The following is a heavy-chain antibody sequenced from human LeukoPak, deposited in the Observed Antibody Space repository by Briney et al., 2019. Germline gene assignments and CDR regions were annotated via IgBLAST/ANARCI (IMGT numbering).Heavy chain of an antibody. V-gene: IGHV3-74*01. CDR1: GFTFSSYW. CDR3: ARDGCTSTSCYGGVAMDV. Sequence: GGSLRLSCAASGFTFSSYWMHWVRQAPGKGLVWVSRMYADETDTTSADSVKGRFTISRDNAKNTLYLQMNSLRVEDTAVYYCARDGCTSTSCYGGVAMDVWGKGTMVTVSS. D-gene: IGHD2-2*01. CDR2: MYADETDT. J-gene: IGHJ6*03.